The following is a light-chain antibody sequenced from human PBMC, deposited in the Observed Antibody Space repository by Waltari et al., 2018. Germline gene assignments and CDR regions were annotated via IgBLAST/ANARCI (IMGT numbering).Light chain of an antibody. CDR2: SAS. CDR3: QESIGSSFT. J-gene: IGKJ3*01. V-gene: IGKV1-5*01. Sequence: CRASQILNRWLAWYQQKPGQAPRLLIFSASNMESGVPARFSGSGSGTEFTLTISSLQPDDFAAYYCQESIGSSFTFGPGTKVEMK. CDR1: QILNRW.